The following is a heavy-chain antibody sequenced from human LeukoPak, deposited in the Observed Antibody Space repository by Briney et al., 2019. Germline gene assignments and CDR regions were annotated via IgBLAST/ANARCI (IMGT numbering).Heavy chain of an antibody. CDR2: IKQDGSEK. CDR3: ARFAAGGSYYYYMDV. J-gene: IGHJ6*03. Sequence: GGSLRLSCAASGFTLSNYWMTWVRQAPGKGLEWVANIKQDGSEKNCVDSVKSRFTISRDNAKNSLYLQMNSLRADDTAVYYCARFAAGGSYYYYMDVWGKGTTVTVSS. CDR1: GFTLSNYW. V-gene: IGHV3-7*01. D-gene: IGHD6-25*01.